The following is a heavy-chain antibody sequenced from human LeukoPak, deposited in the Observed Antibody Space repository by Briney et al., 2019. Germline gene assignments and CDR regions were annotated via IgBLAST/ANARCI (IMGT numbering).Heavy chain of an antibody. D-gene: IGHD4-11*01. CDR2: ISGNGDTT. Sequence: PGGSLRLSCAASGFTFNSYWMSWVRQAPGKGLEWVSAISGNGDTTYYADSVKGRFAISRDNSGNTVYLQLKNLRAEDTAIYYCTKESPYGNNRLYYFDYWGQGTLVTASS. CDR3: TKESPYGNNRLYYFDY. J-gene: IGHJ4*02. V-gene: IGHV3-23*01. CDR1: GFTFNSYW.